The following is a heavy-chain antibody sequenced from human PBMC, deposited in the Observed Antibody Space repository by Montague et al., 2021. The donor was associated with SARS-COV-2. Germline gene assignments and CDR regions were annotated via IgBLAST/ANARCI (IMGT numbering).Heavy chain of an antibody. D-gene: IGHD2-21*01. CDR1: GGSFRYYY. CDR3: ARDLSRAFCEGTSCYSENWFDP. Sequence: SETLSLTCAIYGGSFRYYYYYWVRQAPGKGLEWIGEVSHTGGTNYNPSLKSRVIISMDTSKNQFSLKLTSVTAADTAVYFCARDLSRAFCEGTSCYSENWFDPWGKGTLVTVSS. V-gene: IGHV4-34*01. CDR2: VSHTGGT. J-gene: IGHJ5*02.